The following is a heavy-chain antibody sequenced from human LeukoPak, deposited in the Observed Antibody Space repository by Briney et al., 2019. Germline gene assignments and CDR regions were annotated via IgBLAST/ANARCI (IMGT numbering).Heavy chain of an antibody. CDR3: ARGLGYSSFNWFDP. D-gene: IGHD6-13*01. J-gene: IGHJ5*02. CDR1: GGSFSGYY. CDR2: INHSGST. V-gene: IGHV4-34*01. Sequence: PSETLSLTCAVYGGSFSGYYWSWLRQPPGKGLEWTGEINHSGSTNYNPPLTTRVTISVETSKKQFSLKLSSVNAADTAVYYCARGLGYSSFNWFDPWGQGTLVTVSS.